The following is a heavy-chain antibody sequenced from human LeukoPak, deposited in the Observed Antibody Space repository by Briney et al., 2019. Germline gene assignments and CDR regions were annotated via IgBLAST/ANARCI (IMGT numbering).Heavy chain of an antibody. J-gene: IGHJ3*02. Sequence: SETLSLTCTVSGGSISTTTYDWDWIRQPPGKGLEYVERIYYSGSTCYTPSLKSRVTISIDTAKNQFSLKLISVTAADTAVYFCARHCSDSNCYRLDAFDIWGQGTLVTVSS. V-gene: IGHV4-39*01. CDR3: ARHCSDSNCYRLDAFDI. D-gene: IGHD2-15*01. CDR2: IYYSGST. CDR1: GGSISTTTYD.